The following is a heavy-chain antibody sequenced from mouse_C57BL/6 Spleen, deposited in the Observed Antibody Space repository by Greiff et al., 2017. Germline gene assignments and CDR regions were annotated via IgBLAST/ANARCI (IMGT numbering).Heavy chain of an antibody. Sequence: VQLQESGAELVKPGASVKISCKASGYAFSSYWMNWVKQRPGKGLEWIGQIYPGDGDTNYNGKFKGKATLTADKSSSTAYMQLSSLTSEDSAVYFCARREATGDFDYWGQGTTLTVSS. D-gene: IGHD3-2*02. CDR2: IYPGDGDT. CDR1: GYAFSSYW. J-gene: IGHJ2*01. CDR3: ARREATGDFDY. V-gene: IGHV1-80*01.